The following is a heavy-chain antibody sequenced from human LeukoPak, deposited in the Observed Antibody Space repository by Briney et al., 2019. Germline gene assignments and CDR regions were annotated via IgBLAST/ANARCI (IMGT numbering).Heavy chain of an antibody. CDR1: GFTFNNYG. J-gene: IGHJ4*02. D-gene: IGHD1-26*01. V-gene: IGHV3-33*01. Sequence: PGGSLRLSCAASGFTFNNYGMHWVRQAPGKGLDWVAVIWYDGSNKYYADSAKGRFTISRDNSKNTLYLQMNSLRAEDTAVYYCARALAYSGSYYGMDYWGQGTLVTVSS. CDR3: ARALAYSGSYYGMDY. CDR2: IWYDGSNK.